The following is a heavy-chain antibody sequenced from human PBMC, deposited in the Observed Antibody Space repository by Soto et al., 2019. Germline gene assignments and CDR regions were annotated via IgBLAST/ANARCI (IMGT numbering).Heavy chain of an antibody. Sequence: QLQLQESGPGLVKPSETLSLTCTVSGGSISSSSYYWGWIRQPPGKGLEWIGSFYYSGTTYYNPSLKSPVTVSVDTSENQFSRKLSSVTAADTAVYYCARHSIAAAGTRWDFFDYWGHGTLVTVSS. V-gene: IGHV4-39*01. CDR3: ARHSIAAAGTRWDFFDY. J-gene: IGHJ4*01. CDR1: GGSISSSSYY. D-gene: IGHD6-13*01. CDR2: FYYSGTT.